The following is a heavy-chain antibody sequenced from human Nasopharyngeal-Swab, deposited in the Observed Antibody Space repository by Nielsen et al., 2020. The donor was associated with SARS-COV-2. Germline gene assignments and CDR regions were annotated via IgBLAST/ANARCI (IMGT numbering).Heavy chain of an antibody. V-gene: IGHV3-21*01. J-gene: IGHJ4*02. Sequence: GESLKISCAASGFTFSSYSMNWARQAPGKGLEWVSSISSSSSYIYYADSVKGRFTISRDNAKNSLYLQMNSLRAEDTAVYYCARMVYPYTGIDYWGQGTLVTVSS. CDR1: GFTFSSYS. D-gene: IGHD2-8*01. CDR2: ISSSSSYI. CDR3: ARMVYPYTGIDY.